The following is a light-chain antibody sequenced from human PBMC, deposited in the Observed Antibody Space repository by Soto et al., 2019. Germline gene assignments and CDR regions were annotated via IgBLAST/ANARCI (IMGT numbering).Light chain of an antibody. J-gene: IGKJ5*01. CDR1: QSVSSY. Sequence: EIVLTHSPATLSLSPGERATLSFRASQSVSSYLAWYQQKPGQAPRLLIYGASSRATGIPDRFSGSGSGTDFTLTISRLEPEDFAVYYCQQFGSSPITFGQGTRLEIK. V-gene: IGKV3-20*01. CDR2: GAS. CDR3: QQFGSSPIT.